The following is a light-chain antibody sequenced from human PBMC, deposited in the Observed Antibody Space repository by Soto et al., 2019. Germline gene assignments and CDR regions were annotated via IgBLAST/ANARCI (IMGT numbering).Light chain of an antibody. J-gene: IGLJ1*01. CDR3: QSYDRSLSGLYV. CDR2: GNT. V-gene: IGLV1-40*01. Sequence: QSVLTQPPSVSGAPGQRVTISCTGSSSNIGAAYNVHWYQQFPGTAPKLLIYGNTNRPSGVPDRFSGSKSGTSASPAITGLQAEDEADYYCQSYDRSLSGLYVFGTGTKVTVL. CDR1: SSNIGAAYN.